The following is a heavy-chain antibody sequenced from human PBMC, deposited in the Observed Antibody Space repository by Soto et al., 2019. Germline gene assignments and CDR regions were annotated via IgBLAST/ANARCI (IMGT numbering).Heavy chain of an antibody. CDR2: ICHSLGA. Sequence: PSETLSLTCTVSGGSTNSDYWSWIRQPPGKGLEWLGYICHSLGAKYNPSLGSRGTISLDTSKNQLSLSLRSVTAADTAIYFCVRDLNRSGDYCGQGTLLTVCS. D-gene: IGHD3-10*01. J-gene: IGHJ4*02. CDR3: VRDLNRSGDY. V-gene: IGHV4-59*01. CDR1: GGSTNSDY.